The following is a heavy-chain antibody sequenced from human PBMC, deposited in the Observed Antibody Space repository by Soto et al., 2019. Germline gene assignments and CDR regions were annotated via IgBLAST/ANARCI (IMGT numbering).Heavy chain of an antibody. CDR1: GFTFSSYA. J-gene: IGHJ6*03. CDR2: IYSGGST. V-gene: IGHV3-23*03. CDR3: AKYYDFWSGYFKHYYYYYYMDV. Sequence: PGGSLRLSCAASGFTFSSYAMSWVRQAPGKGLEWVSVIYSGGSTYYADSVKGRFTISRDNSKNTLYLQMNSLRAEDTAVYYCAKYYDFWSGYFKHYYYYYYMDVWGKGTTVTVSS. D-gene: IGHD3-3*01.